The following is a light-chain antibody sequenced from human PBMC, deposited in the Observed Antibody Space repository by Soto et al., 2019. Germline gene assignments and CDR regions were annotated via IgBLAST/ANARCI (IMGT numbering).Light chain of an antibody. CDR3: QQRSTWPSIT. V-gene: IGKV3-11*01. CDR1: QSASSY. Sequence: EVVVKKFQASPSVSPGERATLSCRASQSASSYLAWYQQKPGQAPRLLIYDASNRATGIPARFSGSGSGTDFTLTIRCLEPEDFAVYYCQQRSTWPSITFGQGTRLEIK. J-gene: IGKJ5*01. CDR2: DAS.